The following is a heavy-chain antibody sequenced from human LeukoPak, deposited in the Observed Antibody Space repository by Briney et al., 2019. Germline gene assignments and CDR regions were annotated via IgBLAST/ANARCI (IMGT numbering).Heavy chain of an antibody. D-gene: IGHD5-12*01. Sequence: GGSLRLSCAASGFTFSSYAMSWVRQAPGKGLEWVSAISGSGGSTYYADSVKGRFTISRDNSKNTPYLQMNSLRAEDTAVYYCAKDLLSPIALRLFDYWGQGTLVTVSS. CDR2: ISGSGGST. CDR1: GFTFSSYA. CDR3: AKDLLSPIALRLFDY. V-gene: IGHV3-23*01. J-gene: IGHJ4*02.